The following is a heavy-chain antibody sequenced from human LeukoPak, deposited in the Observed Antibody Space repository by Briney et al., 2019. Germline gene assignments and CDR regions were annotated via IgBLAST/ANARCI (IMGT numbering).Heavy chain of an antibody. CDR1: GGSISSSSYY. J-gene: IGHJ1*01. Sequence: PSGTLSLTCTVSGGSISSSSYYWGWIRQPPGKGLEWIGCIYYIGSTHYNPSLKSRVTISVDTSKNQFSLKLSSVTAADTAVYYCASRTWADAYFQHWGQGALVSVSS. V-gene: IGHV4-39*01. CDR3: ASRTWADAYFQH. CDR2: IYYIGST. D-gene: IGHD1/OR15-1a*01.